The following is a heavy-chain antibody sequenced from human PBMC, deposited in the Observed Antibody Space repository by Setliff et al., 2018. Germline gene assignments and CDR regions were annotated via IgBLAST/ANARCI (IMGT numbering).Heavy chain of an antibody. J-gene: IGHJ3*02. V-gene: IGHV3-48*01. Sequence: PGGSLRLSCAASGFTFSSYSMNWVRQAPGKGPEWVSYISSSSSTIYYADSVKGRFTISRDNAKNSLYLQMNSLRAEDTAVYYCARDYTYYDFWSGPSSDAFDIWGQGTMVTVSS. CDR1: GFTFSSYS. D-gene: IGHD3-3*01. CDR2: ISSSSSTI. CDR3: ARDYTYYDFWSGPSSDAFDI.